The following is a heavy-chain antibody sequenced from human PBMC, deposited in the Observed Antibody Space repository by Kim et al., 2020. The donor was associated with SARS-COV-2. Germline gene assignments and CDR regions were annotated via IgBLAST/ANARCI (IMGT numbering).Heavy chain of an antibody. J-gene: IGHJ6*02. V-gene: IGHV3-7*01. CDR2: IKQDGSEK. D-gene: IGHD3-9*01. CDR1: GFTFSSYW. Sequence: GGSLRLSCAASGFTFSSYWMSWVRQAPGKGLEWVANIKQDGSEKYYVDSVKGRFTISRDNAKNSLYLQMNSLRAEDTAVYYCARDNLYDILTGYYKFSYYYYGMDVWDQGTRVTVSS. CDR3: ARDNLYDILTGYYKFSYYYYGMDV.